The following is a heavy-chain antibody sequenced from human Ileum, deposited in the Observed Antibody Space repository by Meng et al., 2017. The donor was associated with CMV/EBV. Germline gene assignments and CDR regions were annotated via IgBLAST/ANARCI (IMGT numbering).Heavy chain of an antibody. CDR2: INRDASEI. D-gene: IGHD3-16*01. CDR1: AFTFSGYW. CDR3: ARDSFPYASDK. V-gene: IGHV3-7*01. Sequence: GESLKISCAASAFTFSGYWMTWVRQAPGKGLEWVASINRDASEIHYLDSVKGRFTITSDNAKNTLYLRMNSLGVDDTAIYYCARDSFPYASDKWGQGTLVTVSS. J-gene: IGHJ4*01.